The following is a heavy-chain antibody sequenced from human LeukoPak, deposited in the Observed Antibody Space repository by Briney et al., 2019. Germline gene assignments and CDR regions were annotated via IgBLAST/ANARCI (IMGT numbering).Heavy chain of an antibody. CDR1: GGSISSYY. CDR3: ASGSHYYGSGSYCFDY. V-gene: IGHV4-59*01. Sequence: SETLSLTCTVSGGSISSYYWSWIRQPPGQGLEWIGYIYYSGSTNYNPSLKSRVTISVDTSKNQFSLKLSSVTAADTAVYYCASGSHYYGSGSYCFDYWGQGTLVTVSS. J-gene: IGHJ4*02. D-gene: IGHD3-10*01. CDR2: IYYSGST.